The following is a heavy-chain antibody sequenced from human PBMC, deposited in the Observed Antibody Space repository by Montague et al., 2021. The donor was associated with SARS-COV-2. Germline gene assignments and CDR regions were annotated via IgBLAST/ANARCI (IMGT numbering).Heavy chain of an antibody. CDR3: ARSYGTTVATRAFDY. CDR2: IDWDDDK. Sequence: PALVKPTQTLTLTCTFSGFSLSTSGMCVSWIRRPPGKALEWLTPIDWDDDKYYSTSLKTRLTISKDTSKNQVVLTMTNMDPVDTATYYCARSYGTTVATRAFDYWGQGTLVTVSS. V-gene: IGHV2-70*01. CDR1: GFSLSTSGMC. D-gene: IGHD4-23*01. J-gene: IGHJ4*02.